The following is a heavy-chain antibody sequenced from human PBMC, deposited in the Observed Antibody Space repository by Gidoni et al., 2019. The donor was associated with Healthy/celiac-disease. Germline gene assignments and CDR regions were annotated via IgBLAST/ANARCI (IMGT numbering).Heavy chain of an antibody. V-gene: IGHV4-59*01. D-gene: IGHD6-19*01. CDR3: ARGADSSGWYAPDY. CDR1: GGSISSYY. CDR2: IYYSGST. Sequence: QVQLQESGPGLVKPSETLSLTCTVSGGSISSYYWSWIRQPPGKGLEWIGYIYYSGSTNYNPSLKSRVTISVDTSKNQFSLKLSSVTAADTAVYYCARGADSSGWYAPDYWGQGTLVTVSS. J-gene: IGHJ4*02.